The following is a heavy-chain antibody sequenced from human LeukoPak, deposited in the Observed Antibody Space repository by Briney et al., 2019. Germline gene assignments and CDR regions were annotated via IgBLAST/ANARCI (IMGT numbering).Heavy chain of an antibody. D-gene: IGHD6-19*01. J-gene: IGHJ4*02. Sequence: PSETLSLTCTVSGGSINSNTYYWGWIRQPPGKGLEWIGTIYHSGSTYYNPSLKSRVTMSVDTSKNQFSLRLSSVTAADTAVYHCARWGSGWYFDYWGQGTLVTVSS. CDR3: ARWGSGWYFDY. CDR2: IYHSGST. CDR1: GGSINSNTYY. V-gene: IGHV4-39*07.